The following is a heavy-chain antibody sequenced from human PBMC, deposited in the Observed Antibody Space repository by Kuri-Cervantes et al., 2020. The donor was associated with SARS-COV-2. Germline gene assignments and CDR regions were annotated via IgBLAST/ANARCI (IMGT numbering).Heavy chain of an antibody. V-gene: IGHV3-30*02. D-gene: IGHD3-22*01. CDR3: ARGSWTYYDSSGYPWNYYYGMDV. Sequence: GESLKISCTASGFTFGDYAMSWVRQAPGKGLEWVAFIRYDGSNKYYADSVKGRFTISRDNAKNSLYLQMNSLRAEDTAVYYCARGSWTYYDSSGYPWNYYYGMDVWGQGTTVTVSS. CDR1: GFTFGDYA. CDR2: IRYDGSNK. J-gene: IGHJ6*02.